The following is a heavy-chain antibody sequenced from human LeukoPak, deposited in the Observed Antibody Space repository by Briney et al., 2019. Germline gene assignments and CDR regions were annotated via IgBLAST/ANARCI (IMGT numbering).Heavy chain of an antibody. Sequence: PGGSLRLSCAASGFTFSSYGMHWVRQAPGKGLEWVAVIWYDGSNKYYADSVKGRFTISRDNSKNTLYLQMNSLRAEDTAVYYCARDAPGAATDYWGQGTLVNVSS. D-gene: IGHD1-26*01. CDR1: GFTFSSYG. J-gene: IGHJ4*02. CDR3: ARDAPGAATDY. CDR2: IWYDGSNK. V-gene: IGHV3-33*01.